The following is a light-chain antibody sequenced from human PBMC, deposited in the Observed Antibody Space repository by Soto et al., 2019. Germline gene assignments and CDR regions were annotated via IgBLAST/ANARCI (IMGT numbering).Light chain of an antibody. CDR3: QQYGSSRWT. V-gene: IGKV3-20*01. CDR2: AAS. J-gene: IGKJ1*01. Sequence: EVVLTQSPGTLSLSPGERTTLSCRASQSVSSSYLAWYQQKPGQAPRLLIYAASSRDTGIPDRFSGSGSGTDFTLTISRLEPEDFGVYYCQQYGSSRWTFGQGTKVEIK. CDR1: QSVSSSY.